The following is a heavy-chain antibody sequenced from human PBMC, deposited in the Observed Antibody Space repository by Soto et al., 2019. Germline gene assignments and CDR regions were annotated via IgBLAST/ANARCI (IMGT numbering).Heavy chain of an antibody. Sequence: QVQLVQSGAEVKKPGSSVKVSCKASGGTFSSYAISWVRQAPGQGLEWMGGIIPIFGTANYAQKFQGRVTITADESTSTAYMELSSLRSEDTAVYYCASPSYDFWSGWVYYYGMDVLGQGTTVTVSS. CDR1: GGTFSSYA. V-gene: IGHV1-69*01. J-gene: IGHJ6*02. CDR3: ASPSYDFWSGWVYYYGMDV. D-gene: IGHD3-3*01. CDR2: IIPIFGTA.